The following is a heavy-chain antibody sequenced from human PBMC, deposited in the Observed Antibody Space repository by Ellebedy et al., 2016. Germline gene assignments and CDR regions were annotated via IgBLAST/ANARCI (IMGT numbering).Heavy chain of an antibody. CDR1: GYTFTSYG. CDR3: ARAVAGDWYFDL. Sequence: SVKVSXKASGYTFTSYGISWVRQAPGQGLEWMGGIIPIFGTANYAQKFQGRVTITADESTSTAYMELSSLRSEDTAVYYCARAVAGDWYFDLWGRGTLVTVSS. V-gene: IGHV1-69*13. D-gene: IGHD6-19*01. CDR2: IIPIFGTA. J-gene: IGHJ2*01.